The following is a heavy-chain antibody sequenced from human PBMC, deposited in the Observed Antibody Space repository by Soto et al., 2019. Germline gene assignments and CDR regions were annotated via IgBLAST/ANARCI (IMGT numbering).Heavy chain of an antibody. V-gene: IGHV3-23*01. CDR1: GFSFSNYA. D-gene: IGHD6-19*01. CDR2: ISGSGGSA. Sequence: GVSLRLSCAASGFSFSNYAMNWVRQAPGKGLEWVSVISGSGGSASYADSVQGRFTISRDNSNNTLYLQMNGLRAEDTAIYSCVREASGWYSRGSFDFWGRGTMVTVSS. CDR3: VREASGWYSRGSFDF. J-gene: IGHJ3*01.